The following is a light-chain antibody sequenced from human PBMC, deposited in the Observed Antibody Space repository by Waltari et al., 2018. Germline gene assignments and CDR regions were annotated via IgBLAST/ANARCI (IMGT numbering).Light chain of an antibody. V-gene: IGLV2-23*02. J-gene: IGLJ2*01. Sequence: QSALSQPASVSGSPGQSITIPCPGTSNDVGSYNLVSWYQHHPDKAPKLIIYEVSRRPSGVSDRFSGSRSGNTASLTISGFQTEDEADYYCASYARGDRLIFGGGTKVTVL. CDR1: SNDVGSYNL. CDR2: EVS. CDR3: ASYARGDRLI.